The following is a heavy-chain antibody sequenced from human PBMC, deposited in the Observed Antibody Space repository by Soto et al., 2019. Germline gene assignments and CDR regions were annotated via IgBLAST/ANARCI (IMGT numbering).Heavy chain of an antibody. V-gene: IGHV6-1*01. D-gene: IGHD6-6*01. CDR2: TYYRSKWYN. J-gene: IGHJ4*02. CDR3: ARGRSSTFGY. Sequence: SQTLSLTCAVSGDSVSSNNIAWNWLRQSPWRGLEWLRRTYYRSKWYNEYAVSVRSRITINLDTSKDQFFLQLNSVTPEDTAVYYCARGRSSTFGYWGQGAQVTVSS. CDR1: GDSVSSNNIA.